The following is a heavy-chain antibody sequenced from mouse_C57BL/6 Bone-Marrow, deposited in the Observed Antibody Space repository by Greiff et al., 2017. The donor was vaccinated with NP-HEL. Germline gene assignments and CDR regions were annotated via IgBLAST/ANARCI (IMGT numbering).Heavy chain of an antibody. CDR2: IWWDDDK. CDR3: ARIACGSFTTVVDY. CDR1: GFSLSTFGMG. V-gene: IGHV8-8*01. D-gene: IGHD1-1*01. J-gene: IGHJ2*01. Sequence: ESGPGILQPSQTLSLTCSFSGFSLSTFGMGVGWIRQPSGKGLEWLAHIWWDDDKYYNPALKSRLTISKDTSKNQVFLKIAHVDTADTATYYCARIACGSFTTVVDYWGQGTTLTVSS.